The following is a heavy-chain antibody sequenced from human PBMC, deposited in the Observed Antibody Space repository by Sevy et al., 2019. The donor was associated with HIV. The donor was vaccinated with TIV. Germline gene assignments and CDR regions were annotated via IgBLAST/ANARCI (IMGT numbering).Heavy chain of an antibody. Sequence: GGSLRLSCAASGFTFSDYYMSWIRQAPGKGLEWVSYISSSGSNIYYADSVNGRSTISRDNAKNSLFLQMYGLRAGDTAVYYCARALGGIYDYVWGSYRPSYFDYWGQGTLVTVSS. J-gene: IGHJ4*02. CDR1: GFTFSDYY. D-gene: IGHD3-16*02. CDR3: ARALGGIYDYVWGSYRPSYFDY. CDR2: ISSSGSNI. V-gene: IGHV3-11*01.